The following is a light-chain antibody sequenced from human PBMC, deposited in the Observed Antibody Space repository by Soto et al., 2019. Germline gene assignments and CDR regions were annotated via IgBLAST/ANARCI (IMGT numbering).Light chain of an antibody. V-gene: IGKV3-20*01. CDR1: QSVSSN. CDR2: GAS. Sequence: EIVMTQSPATPSVSPGERATLSFRASQSVSSNLAWYQQKPGQAPRLLIYGASSRATGIPDRFSGSGSGTDFTLTISRLEPEDFAVYYCQQYGSSPPWTFGQGTKVDIK. J-gene: IGKJ1*01. CDR3: QQYGSSPPWT.